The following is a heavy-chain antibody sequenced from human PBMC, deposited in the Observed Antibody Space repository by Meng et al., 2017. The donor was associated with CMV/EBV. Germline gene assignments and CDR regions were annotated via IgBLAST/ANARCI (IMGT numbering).Heavy chain of an antibody. CDR3: ARDFRAVPVSRFLEWSSYGMDV. J-gene: IGHJ6*02. V-gene: IGHV6-1*01. D-gene: IGHD3-3*01. CDR1: GDSASSNSAA. CDR2: TYYRSKWYN. Sequence: SETLSLTCAISGDSASSNSAAWNWIRQSPSRGLEWLGRTYYRSKWYNDYAGSVKSRITINPDTSKNQFSLQLNSVTPEDTAVYYCARDFRAVPVSRFLEWSSYGMDVWGQGTTVTVSS.